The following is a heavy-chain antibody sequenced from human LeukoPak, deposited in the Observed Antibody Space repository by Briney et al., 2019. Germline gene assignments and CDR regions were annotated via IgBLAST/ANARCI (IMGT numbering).Heavy chain of an antibody. V-gene: IGHV1-69*13. J-gene: IGHJ4*01. Sequence: SVKVSCKVPRGTLASHALSWVRQTPGQGLEWMGGIIVRYDTRNFAQKFQGRVTLTADESTNTAYMEMSSLTSEDTAVYYCARGGAAAGGYCDSWGQGTLLIVSS. D-gene: IGHD6-13*01. CDR2: IIVRYDTR. CDR3: ARGGAAAGGYCDS. CDR1: RGTLASHA.